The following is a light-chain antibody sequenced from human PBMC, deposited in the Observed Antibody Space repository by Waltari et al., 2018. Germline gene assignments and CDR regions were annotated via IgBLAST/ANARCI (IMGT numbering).Light chain of an antibody. V-gene: IGKV1-12*01. CDR1: QHIRSW. J-gene: IGKJ4*01. CDR2: AAY. CDR3: QQANSFLGLT. Sequence: IQITQSPSSVSASVGDKVTISCRTSQHIRSWLDWYQQKPGKTPKLLMYAAYNLRSGAPSRFSGGGSGTHFTLTISSLQPEDSATYYCQQANSFLGLTFGGGTKVEIK.